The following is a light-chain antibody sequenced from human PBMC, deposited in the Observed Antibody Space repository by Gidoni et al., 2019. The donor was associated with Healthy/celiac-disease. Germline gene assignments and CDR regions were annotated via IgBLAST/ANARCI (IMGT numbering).Light chain of an antibody. Sequence: DIQMTQSPSYLSASVGDRVTLTCRASQSITGYLNWYQQKSGKAPKLLIHAASRVQSGVPTRFSCRGAGTECTLTISRLQPEDFATYYCQQSYSPPTFGQGTKVEIK. V-gene: IGKV1-39*01. J-gene: IGKJ1*01. CDR2: AAS. CDR1: QSITGY. CDR3: QQSYSPPT.